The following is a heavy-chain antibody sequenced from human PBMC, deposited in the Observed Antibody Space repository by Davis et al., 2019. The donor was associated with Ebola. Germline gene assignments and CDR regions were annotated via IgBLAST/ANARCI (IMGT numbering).Heavy chain of an antibody. CDR1: GYTFTSYY. CDR3: ARVFYQNYYDSSGFQY. V-gene: IGHV1-46*01. CDR2: INPSGGST. J-gene: IGHJ4*02. Sequence: ASVKVSCKASGYTFTSYYMHWVRQAPGQGLEWMGIINPSGGSTSYAQKFQGRVTMTRDTSTSTVYMELSSLRSEDTAVYYCARVFYQNYYDSSGFQYWGQGTLVTVSS. D-gene: IGHD3-22*01.